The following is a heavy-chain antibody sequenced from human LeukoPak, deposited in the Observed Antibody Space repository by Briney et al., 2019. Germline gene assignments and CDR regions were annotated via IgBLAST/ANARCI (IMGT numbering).Heavy chain of an antibody. J-gene: IGHJ4*02. CDR1: GGSISSGDYY. D-gene: IGHD3-10*01. V-gene: IGHV4-30-4*01. Sequence: SETLSLTCTVSGGSISSGDYYWSWIRQPPGKGLEWIGYIYYSGSTYHNPSLKSRVTISVDTSKNQFSLKLSSVTAADTAVYYCARRVVRGDSFDYWGQGTLVTVSS. CDR2: IYYSGST. CDR3: ARRVVRGDSFDY.